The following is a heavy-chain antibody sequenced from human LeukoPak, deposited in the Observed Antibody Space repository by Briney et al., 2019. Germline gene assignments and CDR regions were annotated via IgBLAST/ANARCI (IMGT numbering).Heavy chain of an antibody. CDR2: INPNSGGT. D-gene: IGHD6-19*01. CDR3: ASLGNPYSSGWTIDH. Sequence: ASVKVSCKASGYTFTGYYMHWVRQAPGQGLEWMGWINPNSGGTNYAQKFQGRVTMTRDTSISTAYMELSRLRSDDTAVYYCASLGNPYSSGWTIDHWGQGTLVTVSS. CDR1: GYTFTGYY. V-gene: IGHV1-2*02. J-gene: IGHJ4*02.